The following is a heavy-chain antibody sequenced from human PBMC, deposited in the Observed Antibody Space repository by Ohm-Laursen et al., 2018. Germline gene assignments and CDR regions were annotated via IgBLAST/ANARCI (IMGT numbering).Heavy chain of an antibody. CDR1: GFTFSSYA. CDR2: ISGSGGST. J-gene: IGHJ1*01. CDR3: AKVRWEGSSGWSLGGEYFQH. D-gene: IGHD6-19*01. V-gene: IGHV3-23*01. Sequence: GSLRLSCAASGFTFSSYAMSWVRQAPGKGLEWVSAISGSGGSTYYADSVKGRFTISRDNSKNTLYLQMNSLRAEDTAVYYCAKVRWEGSSGWSLGGEYFQHWGQGTLVTVSS.